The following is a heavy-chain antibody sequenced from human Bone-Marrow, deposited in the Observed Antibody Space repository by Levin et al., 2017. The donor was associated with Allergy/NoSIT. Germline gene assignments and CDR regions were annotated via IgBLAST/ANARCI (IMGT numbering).Heavy chain of an antibody. V-gene: IGHV3-48*04. J-gene: IGHJ4*02. CDR3: TRRQWMALDY. Sequence: GGSLRLSCAASGFTFSSYSMNWVRQAPGKGLEWVAYISVTTGAIYYADSVKGRFTISRDNAKNSLYLQMTSLRAEDTAVYYCTRRQWMALDYWGQGTLVTVSS. CDR2: ISVTTGAI. D-gene: IGHD6-19*01. CDR1: GFTFSSYS.